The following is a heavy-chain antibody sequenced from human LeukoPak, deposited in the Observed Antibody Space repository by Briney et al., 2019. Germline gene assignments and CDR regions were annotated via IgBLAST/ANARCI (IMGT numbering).Heavy chain of an antibody. CDR1: GFTFSSYW. J-gene: IGHJ3*02. V-gene: IGHV3-7*01. CDR2: IKQDGSEK. Sequence: RGSLRLSCAASGFTFSSYWMSWVRQAPGKGLEWVANIKQDGSEKYYVDSVKGRFTISRDNAKNSLYLQMNSLRAEDTAVYYCARDSSSGWYTDAFDIWGQGTMVTVSS. CDR3: ARDSSSGWYTDAFDI. D-gene: IGHD6-19*01.